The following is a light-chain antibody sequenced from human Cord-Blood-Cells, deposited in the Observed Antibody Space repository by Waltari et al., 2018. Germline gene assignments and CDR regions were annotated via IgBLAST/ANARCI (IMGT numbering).Light chain of an antibody. CDR3: QQYYSTPWT. CDR1: PRVLYSSNNKNY. J-gene: IGKJ1*01. Sequence: DIVMTQSPDSLAVSLGERATINCKSSPRVLYSSNNKNYLAWYQQKPGQPPKLLIYWASTRESGVPDRFSGSGSGKDFTLTISSLQAEDVAVYYCQQYYSTPWTFGQGTKVEIK. V-gene: IGKV4-1*01. CDR2: WAS.